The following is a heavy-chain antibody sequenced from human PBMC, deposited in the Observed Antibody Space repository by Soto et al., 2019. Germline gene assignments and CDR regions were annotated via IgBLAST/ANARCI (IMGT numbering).Heavy chain of an antibody. CDR2: MQPSSGRT. Sequence: ASVKVSCKTSGYSFTSLDINWVRQTTGQGLEWMGWMQPSSGRTGYAQKFQGRVTMTRDTSINTAYMELSSLTSDDTAFYYCARGVTAGVDYWGQGTLVTVSS. V-gene: IGHV1-8*01. J-gene: IGHJ4*02. D-gene: IGHD1-26*01. CDR3: ARGVTAGVDY. CDR1: GYSFTSLD.